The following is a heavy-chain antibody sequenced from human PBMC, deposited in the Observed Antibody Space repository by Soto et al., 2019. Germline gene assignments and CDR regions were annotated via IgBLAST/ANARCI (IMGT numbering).Heavy chain of an antibody. CDR3: ARPTSLGGNPFDY. D-gene: IGHD1-1*01. Sequence: GGSLRLSCAVSGFTFSRNWMHWVRQAPGKGLVWDSRIDSDGSAPDYADSVKGRFTISRDNAKNTLYLQMNSLRAEDTGVYYCARPTSLGGNPFDYWGQGTLVTVSS. J-gene: IGHJ4*02. CDR2: IDSDGSAP. CDR1: GFTFSRNW. V-gene: IGHV3-74*01.